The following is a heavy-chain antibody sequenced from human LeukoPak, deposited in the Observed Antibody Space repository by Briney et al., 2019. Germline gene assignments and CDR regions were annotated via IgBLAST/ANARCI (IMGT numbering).Heavy chain of an antibody. CDR2: IYHSGST. V-gene: IGHV4-38-2*02. CDR3: ARVLYGDIDY. J-gene: IGHJ4*02. D-gene: IGHD4-17*01. CDR1: GYSISSGYY. Sequence: ASETLSLTCTVSGYSISSGYYWGWIRQPPGKGLEWIGSIYHSGSTYYNPSLKSRVTISVDTSKNQFSLKLSSVTAADTAVYYCARVLYGDIDYWGQGTLVTVSS.